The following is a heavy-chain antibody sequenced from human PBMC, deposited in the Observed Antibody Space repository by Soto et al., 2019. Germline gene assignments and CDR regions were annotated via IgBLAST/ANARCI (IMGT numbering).Heavy chain of an antibody. CDR3: AKGEKYCTNGVCYTGARNGMDV. D-gene: IGHD2-8*01. Sequence: PGGSLRLSCAASGFTFSSYAMRWVRQAPGKGLEWVSAISGSGGSTYYADSVKGRFTISRDNSKNTLYLQMNSLRAEDTAVYYCAKGEKYCTNGVCYTGARNGMDVWGQGTTVTVSS. V-gene: IGHV3-23*01. J-gene: IGHJ6*02. CDR1: GFTFSSYA. CDR2: ISGSGGST.